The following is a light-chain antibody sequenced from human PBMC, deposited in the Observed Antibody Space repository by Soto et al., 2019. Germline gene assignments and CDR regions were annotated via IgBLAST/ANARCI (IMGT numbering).Light chain of an antibody. CDR3: SSFAGTNSFV. V-gene: IGLV2-8*01. Sequence: QSALTQPASVSGSPGQSITISCTGTSSDVGDYNYFSWYQQHPGKAPKLIIYEVTRRPSGVPDRIFSSKSYTTASLSVSGLQDEDEADYYCSSFAGTNSFVFGSGTKVTVL. J-gene: IGLJ1*01. CDR1: SSDVGDYNY. CDR2: EVT.